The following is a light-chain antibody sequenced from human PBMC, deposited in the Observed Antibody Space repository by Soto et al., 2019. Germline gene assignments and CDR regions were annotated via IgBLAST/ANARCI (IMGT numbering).Light chain of an antibody. CDR3: QQYYDWPIT. J-gene: IGKJ5*01. CDR2: GAS. V-gene: IGKV3-15*01. CDR1: QSVSSN. Sequence: EIVMTQSPATLSASPGERATLSCRASQSVSSNLAWYQQKPGQAPRLLIYGASTRATGIPARFSGSGPGTEFTLTISSLQSEDFAVYYCQQYYDWPITFGQGTRLEIK.